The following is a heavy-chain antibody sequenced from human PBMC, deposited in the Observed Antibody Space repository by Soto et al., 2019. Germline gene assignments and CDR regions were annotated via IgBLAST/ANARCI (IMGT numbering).Heavy chain of an antibody. Sequence: GGSLRLSCAASGFTFSSYAMHWVRQAPGKGLEWVAVISYDGSNKYYADSVKGRFTISRDNSKNTLYLQMNSLRAEDTAVYYCARSGLLEWLPREYYYYYGMDVWGQGTTVTVSS. V-gene: IGHV3-30-3*01. CDR2: ISYDGSNK. CDR3: ARSGLLEWLPREYYYYYGMDV. CDR1: GFTFSSYA. J-gene: IGHJ6*02. D-gene: IGHD3-3*01.